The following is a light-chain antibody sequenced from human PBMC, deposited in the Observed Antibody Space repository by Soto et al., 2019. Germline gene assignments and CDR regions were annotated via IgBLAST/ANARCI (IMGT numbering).Light chain of an antibody. CDR1: SSDFGNYNL. J-gene: IGLJ1*01. Sequence: QSALTQPASVSGSPGQSITISCTGTSSDFGNYNLVSWYQQHPGKVPKLILFEVNKRPSGVSGRFSGSKSGNTASLTISGLQAEDEADYYCCSFISSNTHVFGTGTKVTVL. CDR3: CSFISSNTHV. CDR2: EVN. V-gene: IGLV2-23*02.